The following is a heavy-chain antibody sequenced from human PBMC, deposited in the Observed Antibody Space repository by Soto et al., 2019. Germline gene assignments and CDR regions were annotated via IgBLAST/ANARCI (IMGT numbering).Heavy chain of an antibody. CDR1: GYTFSGNY. Sequence: QAQLVQSGAEVKKPGASVKVSCMASGYTFSGNYLHWVRQAPGQGLEWMGWINPKSGGTGYAQKFQGRVTMTTDTSTSTAYMELSSLRXXXTAVYYCARGIAALRLSWFGPWGQGTLVTVSS. CDR3: ARGIAALRLSWFGP. D-gene: IGHD6-13*01. CDR2: INPKSGGT. J-gene: IGHJ5*02. V-gene: IGHV1-2*02.